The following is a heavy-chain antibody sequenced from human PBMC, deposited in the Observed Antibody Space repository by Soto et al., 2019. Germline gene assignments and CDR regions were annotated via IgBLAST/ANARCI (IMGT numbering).Heavy chain of an antibody. CDR3: AKDTSTVTTASYYNGMDV. D-gene: IGHD4-4*01. V-gene: IGHV1-18*01. J-gene: IGHJ6*02. CDR1: GYTFVNYG. Sequence: GASVKVSCKASGYTFVNYGINWVRQAPGQGLEWMGWISAYNGIAHYVEKFQDRVTMTTDTSTSTAYIELRSLRSDDTAVFYCAKDTSTVTTASYYNGMDVSGQGTTVTVSS. CDR2: ISAYNGIA.